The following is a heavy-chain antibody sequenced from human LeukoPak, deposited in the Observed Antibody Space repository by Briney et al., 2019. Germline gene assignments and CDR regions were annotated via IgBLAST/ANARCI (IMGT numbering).Heavy chain of an antibody. V-gene: IGHV4-38-2*02. CDR1: GYSISSGYY. CDR2: IYHSGST. D-gene: IGHD6-13*01. J-gene: IGHJ4*02. Sequence: NSSETLSLTCTVSGYSISSGYYWGWLRQPPGKGLEWIGSIYHSGSTYYNPSLKSRVTISVDTSKNQFSLKLSSVTAADTAVYYCARVEQQLLDYWGQGTLVTVSS. CDR3: ARVEQQLLDY.